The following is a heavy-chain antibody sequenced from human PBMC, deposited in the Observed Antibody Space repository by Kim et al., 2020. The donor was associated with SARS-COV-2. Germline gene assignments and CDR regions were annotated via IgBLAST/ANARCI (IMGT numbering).Heavy chain of an antibody. J-gene: IGHJ6*02. Sequence: GGSLRLSCAASGFTFSSYWMSWVRQAPGKGLEWVANIKQDGSEKYYVDSVKGRFTISRDNAKNSLYLQMNSLRAEDTAVYYCAGRYSSGWPGSYYYGMDVWGQGTTVTVSS. V-gene: IGHV3-7*03. CDR1: GFTFSSYW. CDR2: IKQDGSEK. CDR3: AGRYSSGWPGSYYYGMDV. D-gene: IGHD6-19*01.